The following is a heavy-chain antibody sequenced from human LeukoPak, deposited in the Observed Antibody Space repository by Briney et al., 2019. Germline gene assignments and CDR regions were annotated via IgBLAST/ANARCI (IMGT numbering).Heavy chain of an antibody. D-gene: IGHD2-2*01. CDR3: ARTRDNYYYMDV. J-gene: IGHJ6*03. Sequence: PGGSLRLSCAASGFTFSSYSMNWVRQAPGKGLEWVSSISGSSSYVYYADSVKGRFTISRDNAKNSLYLQMNSLRAEDTAVYYCARTRDNYYYMDVWGKGTTVTVSS. CDR2: ISGSSSYV. V-gene: IGHV3-21*06. CDR1: GFTFSSYS.